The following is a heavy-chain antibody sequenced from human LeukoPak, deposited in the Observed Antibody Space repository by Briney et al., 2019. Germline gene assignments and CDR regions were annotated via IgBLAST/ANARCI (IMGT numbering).Heavy chain of an antibody. CDR1: GGSFSGYY. CDR2: INHSGST. V-gene: IGHV4-34*01. Sequence: TSETLSLTCAVYGGSFSGYYWSWIRQPPGKGLEWIGEINHSGSTNYNPSLKSRVTISVDTSKNQFSLKLSSVTAADTAVYYCARDSNRIGYGMDVWGQGTTVTVSS. CDR3: ARDSNRIGYGMDV. J-gene: IGHJ6*02. D-gene: IGHD2-15*01.